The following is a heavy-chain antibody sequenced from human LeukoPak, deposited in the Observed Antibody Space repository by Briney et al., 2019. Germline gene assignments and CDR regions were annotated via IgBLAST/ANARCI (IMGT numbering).Heavy chain of an antibody. CDR2: IWYDGSNK. J-gene: IGHJ4*02. CDR1: GFTFSSYG. CDR3: AREDTAMVTFDY. Sequence: GGSLRLSCAASGFTFSSYGMHWVRQAPGKGLEWVAVIWYDGSNKYYADSVKGRFTISRDNSKNTLYLQMNSLRAEDTVVYYCAREDTAMVTFDYWGQGTLVTVSS. V-gene: IGHV3-33*01. D-gene: IGHD5-18*01.